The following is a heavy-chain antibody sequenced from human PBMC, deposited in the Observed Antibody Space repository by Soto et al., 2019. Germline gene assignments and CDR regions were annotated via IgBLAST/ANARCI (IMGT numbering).Heavy chain of an antibody. CDR1: GYTFTSYA. J-gene: IGHJ5*02. CDR3: ARWGGVCTNGVCYNNWFDP. V-gene: IGHV1-3*01. Sequence: ASVKVSCKAPGYTFTSYAMHWVRQAPGQRLEWMGWINAGNGNTKYSQKFQGRVTITRDTSASTAYMELSSLRSEDTAVYYCARWGGVCTNGVCYNNWFDPWGQGTLVTVSS. D-gene: IGHD2-8*01. CDR2: INAGNGNT.